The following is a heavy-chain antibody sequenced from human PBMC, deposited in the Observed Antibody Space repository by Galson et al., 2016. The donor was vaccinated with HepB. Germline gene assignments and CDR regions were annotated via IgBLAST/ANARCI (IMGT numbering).Heavy chain of an antibody. Sequence: SLRLSCAASEFTFSSYAMHWVRQAPGKGLEWVALISYDGSYKYCADSVKGRFTIFRDNSKNTLYLQMNSLRAEDTAVYYCARGQFVVLRGYSGHLDFWGQGTLVSVSS. V-gene: IGHV3-30-3*01. J-gene: IGHJ4*02. CDR2: ISYDGSYK. D-gene: IGHD5-12*01. CDR3: ARGQFVVLRGYSGHLDF. CDR1: EFTFSSYA.